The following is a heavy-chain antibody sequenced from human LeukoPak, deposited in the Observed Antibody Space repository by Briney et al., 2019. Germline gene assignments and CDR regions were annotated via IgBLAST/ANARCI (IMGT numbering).Heavy chain of an antibody. CDR2: IYYSGST. D-gene: IGHD5-18*01. V-gene: IGHV4-39*01. CDR1: GGSISSSSYY. J-gene: IGHJ4*02. CDR3: ASVDTAMVGSIDY. Sequence: PSETLSLTCTVSGGSISSSSYYWGWIRPPPGKGLEWIGSIYYSGSTYYNPSLKSRVTVSVDTSKNQFSLKLSSVTAADTAVYYCASVDTAMVGSIDYWGQGTLVTVSS.